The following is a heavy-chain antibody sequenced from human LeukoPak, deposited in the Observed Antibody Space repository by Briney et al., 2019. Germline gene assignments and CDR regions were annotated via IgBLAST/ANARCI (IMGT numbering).Heavy chain of an antibody. CDR3: AKDIHYFQSDY. Sequence: GGSLRLSCAASGFTFSSYEMNWVRQAPGKGLEWVSYISSGGGGIFYADSVKGRFTISRDNAKNSLHLQMNSLTAEDTAVYYCAKDIHYFQSDYWGQGTLVTVSS. CDR1: GFTFSSYE. J-gene: IGHJ4*02. D-gene: IGHD3-10*01. CDR2: ISSGGGGI. V-gene: IGHV3-48*03.